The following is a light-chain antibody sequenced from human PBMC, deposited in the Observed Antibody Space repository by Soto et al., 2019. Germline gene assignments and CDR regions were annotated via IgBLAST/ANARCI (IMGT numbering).Light chain of an antibody. Sequence: QSALTQSASVSGSPGQSITISCTGTSSDVGGFNYVSWYQQHPGKAPKLLIYEVNIRPSGFSNRFSGSKSGNTASLTISGLQAEDDADYYCSSYTSTSTFVFGTGTKVTVL. CDR2: EVN. V-gene: IGLV2-14*01. CDR1: SSDVGGFNY. CDR3: SSYTSTSTFV. J-gene: IGLJ1*01.